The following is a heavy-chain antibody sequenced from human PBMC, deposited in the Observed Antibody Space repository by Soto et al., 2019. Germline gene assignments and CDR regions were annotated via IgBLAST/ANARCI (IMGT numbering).Heavy chain of an antibody. Sequence: QVQLEESGGNVVQPGRSLRLSCAASGFSFSDYGMHWVRQAPGKGLESVALLSYDGGKEYYADSVKGRFTISRDNSKNTVFLQMNSLRPEDTAVYYCGKDLMGEQWLGVMHYWGQGTLVTVSS. CDR3: GKDLMGEQWLGVMHY. V-gene: IGHV3-30*18. J-gene: IGHJ4*02. D-gene: IGHD6-19*01. CDR2: LSYDGGKE. CDR1: GFSFSDYG.